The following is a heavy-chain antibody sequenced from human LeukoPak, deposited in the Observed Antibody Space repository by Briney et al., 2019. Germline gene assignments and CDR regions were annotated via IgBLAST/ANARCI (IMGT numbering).Heavy chain of an antibody. J-gene: IGHJ4*02. V-gene: IGHV4-59*01. D-gene: IGHD3-22*01. CDR2: IYYSGST. Sequence: SETLSLTCTVSGGSISSYYWSWIRQPPGEGLEWIGYIYYSGSTNYNPSLKSRVTISVDTSKNQFSLKLSSVTAADTAVYYCARKAYYYDSSGYYHYFVYWGQGTLVTVSS. CDR1: GGSISSYY. CDR3: ARKAYYYDSSGYYHYFVY.